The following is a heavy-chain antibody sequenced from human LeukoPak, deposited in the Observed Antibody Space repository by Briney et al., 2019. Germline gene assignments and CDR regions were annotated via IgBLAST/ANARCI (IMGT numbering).Heavy chain of an antibody. V-gene: IGHV1-8*01. J-gene: IGHJ4*02. CDR1: GYTFTTYD. D-gene: IGHD3-10*01. CDR2: MNPNSGNT. CDR3: ARANYYGSGKKDLDY. Sequence: ASVKVPCKASGYTFTTYDINWVRQATGQGLESMGWMNPNSGNTGYAQKFQGRVTMTRNTSMSTAYMELNSLRSEDTAVYYCARANYYGSGKKDLDYWGQGTLVTVSS.